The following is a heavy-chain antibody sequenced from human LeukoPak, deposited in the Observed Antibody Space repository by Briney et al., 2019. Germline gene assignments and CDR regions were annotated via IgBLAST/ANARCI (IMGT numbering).Heavy chain of an antibody. CDR3: ARAGYYYGSGTSPFDS. J-gene: IGHJ4*02. V-gene: IGHV4-31*03. Sequence: SQTLSLTCTVSGGSISSGDYYWTWVRQHPGKGPESIGFISYSGTTSYNPSLNSRVTISMDTSKNQFSLRLSSVTAADTTVYYCARAGYYYGSGTSPFDSWGQGALVTVSS. CDR2: ISYSGTT. D-gene: IGHD3-10*01. CDR1: GGSISSGDYY.